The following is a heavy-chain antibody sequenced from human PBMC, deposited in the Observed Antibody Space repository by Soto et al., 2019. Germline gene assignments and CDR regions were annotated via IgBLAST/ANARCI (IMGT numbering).Heavy chain of an antibody. Sequence: SETLSLTCTVSGGSISSYYWSWIRQPAGKGLEWIGRIYTSGSTNYNPSLKSRVTMSVDTSKNQFSLKLSSVTAADTAVYYCARDGYRRSWYWFDPWGPGTLVTVSS. CDR3: ARDGYRRSWYWFDP. CDR2: IYTSGST. CDR1: GGSISSYY. V-gene: IGHV4-4*07. J-gene: IGHJ5*02. D-gene: IGHD6-13*01.